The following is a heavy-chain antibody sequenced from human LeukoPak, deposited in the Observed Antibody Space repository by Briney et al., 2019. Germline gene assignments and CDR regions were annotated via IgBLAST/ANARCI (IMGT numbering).Heavy chain of an antibody. V-gene: IGHV3-74*01. J-gene: IGHJ4*02. CDR2: INSDGSST. Sequence: GGSLRLSCAASGFTFSSYWMHWVRQAPGKGLVWVSRINSDGSSTSYADSVKGRFTISRDNAKNTLYLQMNSLRAEDTAVYYCASWGLTYYYNSSGYYIWGQGTLVTVSS. CDR1: GFTFSSYW. D-gene: IGHD3-22*01. CDR3: ASWGLTYYYNSSGYYI.